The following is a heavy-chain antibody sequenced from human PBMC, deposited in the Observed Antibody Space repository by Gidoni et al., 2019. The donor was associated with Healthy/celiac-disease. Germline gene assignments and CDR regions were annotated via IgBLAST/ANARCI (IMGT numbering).Heavy chain of an antibody. D-gene: IGHD2-15*01. CDR1: GVTFGDYA. CDR3: TRWYCSGGSCPSGMDV. J-gene: IGHJ6*02. Sequence: EVQLVESGGGLVQPGRSLGLSCTASGVTFGDYAMNWFRQAPGKGLEWVGFIRSKAYGGTTEFAASVKGRFTISRDDSKSIAYLQMNSLKTEDTAVYYCTRWYCSGGSCPSGMDVWGQGTTVTVSS. V-gene: IGHV3-49*03. CDR2: IRSKAYGGTT.